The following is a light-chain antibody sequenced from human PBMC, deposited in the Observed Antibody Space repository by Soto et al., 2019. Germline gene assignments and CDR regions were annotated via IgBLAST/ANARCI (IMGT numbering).Light chain of an antibody. Sequence: DIVLTQSPDSLAVSLGERATIKCMSSQSLLDSSNNKNSLAWYQQKPGQPPTLLIYWASTRESGVPDRFGGGGSGTDFTLTITSLQAEDVAVYYCQQYSSNPQTFGQGTKLEIK. CDR1: QSLLDSSNNKNS. V-gene: IGKV4-1*01. CDR3: QQYSSNPQT. CDR2: WAS. J-gene: IGKJ2*01.